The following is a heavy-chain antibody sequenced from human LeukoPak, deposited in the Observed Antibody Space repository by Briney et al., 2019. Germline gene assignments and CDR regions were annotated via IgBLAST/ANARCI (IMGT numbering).Heavy chain of an antibody. D-gene: IGHD3-22*01. Sequence: SETLSLTCTVSGGSISSYYWIWIRQPPGKGLEWIGYIYYSGSTNYNPSLKSRVTISLDTSKNQFSLRLSSVTAADTALYYCASRNYYDSSGYIDYWGQGTLVTVSS. CDR1: GGSISSYY. CDR3: ASRNYYDSSGYIDY. CDR2: IYYSGST. V-gene: IGHV4-59*01. J-gene: IGHJ4*02.